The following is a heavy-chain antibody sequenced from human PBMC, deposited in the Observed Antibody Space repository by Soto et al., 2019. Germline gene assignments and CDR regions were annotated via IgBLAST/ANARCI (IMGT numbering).Heavy chain of an antibody. CDR2: IRHDGTDE. V-gene: IGHV3-30-3*01. CDR3: ARGRNYYDSSGYYFDY. D-gene: IGHD3-22*01. CDR1: GFTFSKYA. J-gene: IGHJ4*02. Sequence: QVQLVESGGGMVQPGKSLRLSCAASGFTFSKYAMHWVRQAPGEGLEWVAVIRHDGTDEYYEESVKGRFTISRDNSKNTLYLQIDSLRAEDTAVFYCARGRNYYDSSGYYFDYWGQGTLVTVSS.